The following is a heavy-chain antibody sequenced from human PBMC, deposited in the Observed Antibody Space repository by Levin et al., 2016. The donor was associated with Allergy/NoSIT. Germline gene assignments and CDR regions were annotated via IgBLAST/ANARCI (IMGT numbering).Heavy chain of an antibody. CDR2: INPDYDVT. J-gene: IGHJ3*01. Sequence: ASVKVSCKTSGYIFITHYIHWVRQAPGQGLEWMGIINPDYDVTTYAQTFQGRITMTKDTSTSTVYMEVANLGPDDTATYYCARRKGDAFDYWGQGTTVTVSS. CDR3: ARRKGDAFDY. V-gene: IGHV1-46*01. CDR1: GYIFITHY.